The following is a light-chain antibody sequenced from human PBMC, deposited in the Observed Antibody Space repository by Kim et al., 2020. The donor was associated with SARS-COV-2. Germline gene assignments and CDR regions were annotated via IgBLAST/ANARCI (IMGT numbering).Light chain of an antibody. V-gene: IGKV1-5*01. J-gene: IGKJ4*01. CDR1: QNIDRW. CDR2: DAS. Sequence: DIQMTQSPAILSASVGDRVTITCRASQNIDRWVAWYQQRPGKAPKGLIYDASTLASGVPSRFRGSGSGTEFTLTISSLQPDDFATYYCQQYQHYAPLTFGGGTKVDIK. CDR3: QQYQHYAPLT.